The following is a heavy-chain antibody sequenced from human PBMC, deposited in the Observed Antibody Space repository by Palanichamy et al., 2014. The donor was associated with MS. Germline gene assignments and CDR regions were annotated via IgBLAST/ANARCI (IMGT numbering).Heavy chain of an antibody. CDR1: GGPISGFL. CDR3: ARVFAHGGSQWTKFDS. CDR2: IYYSGGT. D-gene: IGHD1-26*01. V-gene: IGHV4-59*01. Sequence: QVQLQESGPGLVKPSETLSLTCTVSGGPISGFLWSWIRQPPGKGLEWIGHIYYSGGTTYNPSLTRRITMSVDNSNNQFSLNLRSVTAADTAVYYCARVFAHGGSQWTKFDSWGQGILVTVSS. J-gene: IGHJ4*02.